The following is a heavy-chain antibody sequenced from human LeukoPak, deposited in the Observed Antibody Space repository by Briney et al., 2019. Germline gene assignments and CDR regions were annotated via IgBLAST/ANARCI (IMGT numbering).Heavy chain of an antibody. Sequence: SVKVSCKASGITFTSSAMQWVRQARGQRLEWIGWIVVGSGNTNYAQKFQERVTITRDMSTSTAYMELSSLRSEDTAVYYCAADHDPDAFDIWGQGTMVTVSS. J-gene: IGHJ3*02. CDR3: AADHDPDAFDI. CDR2: IVVGSGNT. CDR1: GITFTSSA. V-gene: IGHV1-58*02.